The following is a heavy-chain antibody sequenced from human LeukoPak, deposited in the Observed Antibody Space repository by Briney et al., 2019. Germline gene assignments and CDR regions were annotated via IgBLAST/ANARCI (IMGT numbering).Heavy chain of an antibody. J-gene: IGHJ4*02. D-gene: IGHD3-22*01. CDR2: IIPIFGTA. V-gene: IGHV1-69*05. CDR1: GGTFSSYA. Sequence: GASVKVSCKASGGTFSSYAISWVRQAPGQGLEWMGRIIPIFGTANYAQKFQGRVTITTDESTSTAYMELSSLRSEDTAVYYCARGDIYYYDSSGFLDYCGQGTLVTVSS. CDR3: ARGDIYYYDSSGFLDY.